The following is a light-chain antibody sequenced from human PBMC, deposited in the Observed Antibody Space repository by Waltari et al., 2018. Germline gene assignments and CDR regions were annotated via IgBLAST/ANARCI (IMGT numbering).Light chain of an antibody. V-gene: IGKV3-20*01. Sequence: EIVLTQSPGTLSLSLGERAPVSCRTSQSVSRALAWYQQKPGQAPRLLIYGASTRATGMPERFSGSGSETDFSLPISRLEPDDFAVYYCQHYLRVRVTFGQGTTVEI. CDR1: QSVSRA. CDR3: QHYLRVRVT. CDR2: GAS. J-gene: IGKJ1*01.